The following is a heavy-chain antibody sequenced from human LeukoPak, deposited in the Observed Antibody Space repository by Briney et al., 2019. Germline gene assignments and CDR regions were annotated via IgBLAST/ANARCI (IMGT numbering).Heavy chain of an antibody. CDR2: IYYSGST. CDR1: GGSISSSSYY. CDR3: ARPGDYAPYYYMDV. D-gene: IGHD4-17*01. Sequence: PSETLSLTCTVSGGSISSSSYYWGWIRQPPGKGLEWIGSIYYSGSTYYNPSLKSRVTISVDTSKNQFSLRLSSVTAADTAVYYCARPGDYAPYYYMDVWGKGTTVTVSS. J-gene: IGHJ6*03. V-gene: IGHV4-39*01.